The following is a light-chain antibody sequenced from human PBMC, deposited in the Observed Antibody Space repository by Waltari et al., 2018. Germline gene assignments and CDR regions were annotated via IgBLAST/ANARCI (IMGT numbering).Light chain of an antibody. CDR1: VLAKNS. Sequence: SYALPQPSSVSVSPGQTARITCSGDVLAKNSVRWFQQKPGQAPVLVIYKDSERPSVIPERFSGSSSGTTVTLTISGAQVEDEADYYCYSAADNSWVFGGGTKLTVL. J-gene: IGLJ3*02. V-gene: IGLV3-27*01. CDR3: YSAADNSWV. CDR2: KDS.